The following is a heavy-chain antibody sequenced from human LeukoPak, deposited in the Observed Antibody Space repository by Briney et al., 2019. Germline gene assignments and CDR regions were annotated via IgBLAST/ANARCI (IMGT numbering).Heavy chain of an antibody. CDR3: ARVVRRYDILTGYRTTDYYMDV. Sequence: ASVKVSCKASGYTFTSYAMNWVRQAPGQGLEWMGWINTNTGSPTYAQGFTGRFVFSLDTSVSTAYLQISSLKAEDTAVYYCARVVRRYDILTGYRTTDYYMDVWGKGTTVTVSS. D-gene: IGHD3-9*01. J-gene: IGHJ6*03. CDR2: INTNTGSP. V-gene: IGHV7-4-1*02. CDR1: GYTFTSYA.